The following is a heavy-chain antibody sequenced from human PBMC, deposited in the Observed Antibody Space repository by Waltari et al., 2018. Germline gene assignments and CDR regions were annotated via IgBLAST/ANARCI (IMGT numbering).Heavy chain of an antibody. D-gene: IGHD2-8*02. CDR2: CNPSGGST. CDR3: ARDLTGSYYFDY. Sequence: QVQLVQSGAEVKKPGASVKVSCKASGYTFTSYYMHWVRQAPGQGLEWMGMCNPSGGSTSYAQKFQGRVTMTRDTSTSTVYMELSSLRSEYTAVYYCARDLTGSYYFDYWGQGTLVTVSS. V-gene: IGHV1-46*01. J-gene: IGHJ4*02. CDR1: GYTFTSYY.